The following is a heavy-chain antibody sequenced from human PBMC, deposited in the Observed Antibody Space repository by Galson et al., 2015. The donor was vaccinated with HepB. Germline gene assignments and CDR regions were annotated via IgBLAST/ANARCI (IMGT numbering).Heavy chain of an antibody. Sequence: SLRLSCAASGFTFSSYGMHWVRQAPGKGLEWVAVISYDGSNKYYADSVKGRFTISRDNSKNTLYLQTNSLRAEDTAVYYCAKGVYSGSYREGGFDYWGQGTLVTVSS. J-gene: IGHJ4*02. CDR2: ISYDGSNK. D-gene: IGHD1-26*01. CDR1: GFTFSSYG. CDR3: AKGVYSGSYREGGFDY. V-gene: IGHV3-30*18.